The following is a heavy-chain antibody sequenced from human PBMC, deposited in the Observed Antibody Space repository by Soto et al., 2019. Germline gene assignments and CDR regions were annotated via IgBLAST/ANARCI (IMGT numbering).Heavy chain of an antibody. J-gene: IGHJ4*02. CDR2: ISYDGSNK. D-gene: IGHD1-26*01. CDR3: AKDQSDSGSYSEGLYFDY. V-gene: IGHV3-30*18. CDR1: GFTFSSYG. Sequence: QVQLVESGGGVVQPGRSLRLSCAASGFTFSSYGMHWVRQAPGKGLEWVAVISYDGSNKYYADSVKGRFTISRDNSKNPLYLHMNSLRAEDTDVYYCAKDQSDSGSYSEGLYFDYWGQGTLVTVSS.